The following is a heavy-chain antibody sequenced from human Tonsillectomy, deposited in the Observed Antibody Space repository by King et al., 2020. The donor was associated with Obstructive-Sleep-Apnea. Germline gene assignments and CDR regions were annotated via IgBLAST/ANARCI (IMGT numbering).Heavy chain of an antibody. CDR2: IIPIFGTA. CDR1: GGTFSSYA. J-gene: IGHJ6*02. V-gene: IGHV1-69*01. CDR3: ARDLYCSGGSCYSGDNYYYYYGMDV. D-gene: IGHD2-15*01. Sequence: QLVQSGAEVKKPGSSVKVSCKASGGTFSSYAISWVRQAPGQGLEWMGGIIPIFGTANYAQKFQGRVTITADESTSTAYMELSSLRSEDTAVNYCARDLYCSGGSCYSGDNYYYYYGMDVWGQGTTVTVSS.